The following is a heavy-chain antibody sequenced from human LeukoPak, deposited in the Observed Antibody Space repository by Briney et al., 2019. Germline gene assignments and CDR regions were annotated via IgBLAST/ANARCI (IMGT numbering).Heavy chain of an antibody. D-gene: IGHD2-2*01. CDR3: ARVHVVVPAASGDWFDP. Sequence: ASVKVSCKASGYTFTGYCMHWVRQAPGQGLEWMGWINPNSGGTNYAQKFQGRVTMTRDTSISTAYMELSRLRSDDTAVYYCARVHVVVPAASGDWFDPWGQGTLVTVSS. CDR1: GYTFTGYC. CDR2: INPNSGGT. V-gene: IGHV1-2*02. J-gene: IGHJ5*02.